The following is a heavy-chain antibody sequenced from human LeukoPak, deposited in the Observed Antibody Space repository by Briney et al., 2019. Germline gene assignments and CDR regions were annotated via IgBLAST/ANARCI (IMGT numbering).Heavy chain of an antibody. Sequence: GGSLRLSCAASGFTFSSYAMSWVRQAPGKGLEWVSAISGSGGSTYYADSVKGRFTISRDNSKNTLYLQMNSLRAEDTAVYYCATYKAYDSGIYVGYFDNWGQGTLVTVSS. V-gene: IGHV3-23*01. CDR3: ATYKAYDSGIYVGYFDN. J-gene: IGHJ4*02. CDR2: ISGSGGST. CDR1: GFTFSSYA. D-gene: IGHD3-22*01.